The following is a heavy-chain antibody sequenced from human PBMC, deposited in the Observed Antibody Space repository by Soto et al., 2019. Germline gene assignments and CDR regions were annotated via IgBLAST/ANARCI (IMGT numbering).Heavy chain of an antibody. CDR3: ARLDCSGGSCYLFDY. D-gene: IGHD2-15*01. CDR2: IYYSGST. V-gene: IGHV4-59*08. J-gene: IGHJ4*02. Sequence: SETLSLTCTVSGGSISSYYWSRIRQPPGKGLEWIGYIYYSGSTNYNPSLKSRVTISVDTSKNQFSLKLSSVTAADTAVYYCARLDCSGGSCYLFDYWGQGTLVTVSS. CDR1: GGSISSYY.